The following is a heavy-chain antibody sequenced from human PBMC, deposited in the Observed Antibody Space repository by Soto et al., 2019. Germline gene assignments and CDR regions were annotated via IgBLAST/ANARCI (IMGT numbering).Heavy chain of an antibody. CDR1: GFTFSSYG. J-gene: IGHJ4*02. D-gene: IGHD5-12*01. Sequence: GGSLRLSCAASGFTFSSYGMHWVRQAPGKGLEWVAVISYDGSNKYHADSVKGRFTISRDNSKNTLYLQMNSLRAEDTAVYYCAKDRGAPGYSGYDSDYWGQGTLVTVSS. CDR3: AKDRGAPGYSGYDSDY. V-gene: IGHV3-30*18. CDR2: ISYDGSNK.